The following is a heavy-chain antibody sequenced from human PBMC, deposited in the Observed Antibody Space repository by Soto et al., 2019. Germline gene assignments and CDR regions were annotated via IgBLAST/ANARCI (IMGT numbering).Heavy chain of an antibody. J-gene: IGHJ4*02. CDR3: AKDSSSGTTVRYFDY. CDR1: GFTFSSYA. D-gene: IGHD4-17*01. CDR2: ISGSGGST. Sequence: EVQLLESGGGLVQPGGSLRLSCAVSGFTFSSYAMSRVRQAPGKGLEWVSAISGSGGSTYYANSVKGRFTISRDNSKNTLYLQMNSLRDEDTAVYYCAKDSSSGTTVRYFDYWGQGTLVTVSS. V-gene: IGHV3-23*01.